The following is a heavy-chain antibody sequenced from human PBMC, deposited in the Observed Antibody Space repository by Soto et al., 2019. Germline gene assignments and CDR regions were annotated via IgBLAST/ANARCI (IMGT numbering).Heavy chain of an antibody. Sequence: PGGSLRLSCAASGFTFSLYGMHWVRQAPGKGLDWVAVISPDGSSDYYTDSVKGRFTISRDNSKNTLYLQMNSLSPDDTAMYYCARDRRGDSGLYGMGVWGQGTTVTVSS. D-gene: IGHD2-21*01. CDR3: ARDRRGDSGLYGMGV. CDR1: GFTFSLYG. V-gene: IGHV3-30*10. CDR2: ISPDGSSD. J-gene: IGHJ6*02.